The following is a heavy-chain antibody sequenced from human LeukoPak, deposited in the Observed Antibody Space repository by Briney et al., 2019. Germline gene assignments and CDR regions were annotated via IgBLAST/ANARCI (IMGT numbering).Heavy chain of an antibody. Sequence: GGSPRLSCAASGFTFSSYAMHWVRQAPGKGLEWVSFIRYDGSNKFYADSVKGRFTISRDTSKNTLYLQMNSLRTEDSAMYYCAKAGYCATAGCPDYYYMDVWGRGTTVTVSS. D-gene: IGHD2-8*01. V-gene: IGHV3-30*02. CDR2: IRYDGSNK. CDR1: GFTFSSYA. J-gene: IGHJ6*03. CDR3: AKAGYCATAGCPDYYYMDV.